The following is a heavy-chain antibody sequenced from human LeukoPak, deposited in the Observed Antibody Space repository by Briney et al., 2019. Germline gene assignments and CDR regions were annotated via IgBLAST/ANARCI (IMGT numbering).Heavy chain of an antibody. CDR2: IYYSGST. Sequence: SETLSLTWTVSGGSISSYYRSWIRQPPGKRLEWIGHIYYSGSTNYNPSLKSRVTISVDTSKNQFSLKLSSVTAADTAVYYCASRSSIWSGYQDTLYYFDSWGQGTLVTVSS. D-gene: IGHD3-3*01. CDR1: GGSISSYY. V-gene: IGHV4-59*01. CDR3: ASRSSIWSGYQDTLYYFDS. J-gene: IGHJ4*02.